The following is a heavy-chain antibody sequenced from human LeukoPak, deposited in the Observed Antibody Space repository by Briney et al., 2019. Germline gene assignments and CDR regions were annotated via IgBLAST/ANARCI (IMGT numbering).Heavy chain of an antibody. J-gene: IGHJ4*02. V-gene: IGHV1-46*01. CDR1: GNTFTSNY. CDR2: IYPRDGST. Sequence: ASVKVSCKASGNTFTSNYIHWVRQAPGQGLEWMGMIYPRDGSTSYAQKFQGRVTVTRDTSTSTVHMELSGLRSEDTAVYYCARDHEGFDYWGQGTLVTVSS. CDR3: ARDHEGFDY.